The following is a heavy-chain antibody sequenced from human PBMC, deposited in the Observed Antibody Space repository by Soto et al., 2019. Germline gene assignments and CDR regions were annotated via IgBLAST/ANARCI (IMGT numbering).Heavy chain of an antibody. Sequence: GGSLRLSCAASGFTFSSYGMHWVRQAPGKGLEWVAVIWYDGSNKYYADSVKGRFTISRDNSKNTLYLQMNSLRAEDTAVYYCARERLELRSKWFDPWGQGTLVTVSS. CDR2: IWYDGSNK. V-gene: IGHV3-33*01. D-gene: IGHD1-7*01. CDR3: ARERLELRSKWFDP. J-gene: IGHJ5*02. CDR1: GFTFSSYG.